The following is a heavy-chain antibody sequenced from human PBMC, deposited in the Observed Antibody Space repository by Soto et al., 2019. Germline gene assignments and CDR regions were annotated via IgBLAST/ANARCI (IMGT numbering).Heavy chain of an antibody. V-gene: IGHV3-48*03. CDR2: ISSSGSTI. D-gene: IGHD4-17*01. CDR1: GFTFSSYE. CDR3: ARYGYGETKDYYYYGMDV. Sequence: GGSLRLSCAASGFTFSSYEMNWVRQAPGKGLEWVSYISSSGSTIYYADSVKGRFTISRDNAKNSLYLQMNSLRAEDTAVYYCARYGYGETKDYYYYGMDVWGQGTTVTVSS. J-gene: IGHJ6*02.